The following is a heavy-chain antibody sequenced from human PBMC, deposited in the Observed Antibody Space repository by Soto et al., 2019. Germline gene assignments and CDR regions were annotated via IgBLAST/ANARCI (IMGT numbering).Heavy chain of an antibody. CDR2: ISNDGNNK. V-gene: IGHV3-30*18. Sequence: QVQLVESGGGVVQPGRSLRLSCAASGFTFSSYGMHWVRQAPGKGLEWVALISNDGNNKYYADSVKGRFTISRDNSKSTLYLQMTSLRADDTAVYYCVKVGYCTGGSCYSDDVFDIWGQGTMVTVSS. D-gene: IGHD2-15*01. J-gene: IGHJ3*02. CDR1: GFTFSSYG. CDR3: VKVGYCTGGSCYSDDVFDI.